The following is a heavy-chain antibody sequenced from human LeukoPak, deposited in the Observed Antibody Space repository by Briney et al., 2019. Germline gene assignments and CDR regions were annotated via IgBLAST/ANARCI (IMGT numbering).Heavy chain of an antibody. Sequence: GGSLRLSCAASGFTFSSYAMHWVRQAPGKGLEWVAVISYDGSNKYYADSVKGRFTISRDNSKNTLYLQMNSLRAEETAVYYCARDPQGIYGTPGYWGQGTLVTVSS. CDR3: ARDPQGIYGTPGY. CDR2: ISYDGSNK. V-gene: IGHV3-30-3*01. J-gene: IGHJ4*02. CDR1: GFTFSSYA. D-gene: IGHD4-17*01.